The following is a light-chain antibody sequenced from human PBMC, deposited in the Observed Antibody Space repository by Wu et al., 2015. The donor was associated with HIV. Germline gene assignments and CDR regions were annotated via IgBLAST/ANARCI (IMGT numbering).Light chain of an antibody. CDR2: GTS. V-gene: IGKV3-20*01. CDR1: QSVRSSY. CDR3: QHYGSSLVA. Sequence: EIVLTQSPGTLSLSPGERATLSCRASQSVRSSYLAWYQQKPGQAPRLFIYGTSSRATGIPDRFSGSGSGTDFTLTISRLEPEDFAVYYCQHYGSSLVAFGQGTKVEIK. J-gene: IGKJ1*01.